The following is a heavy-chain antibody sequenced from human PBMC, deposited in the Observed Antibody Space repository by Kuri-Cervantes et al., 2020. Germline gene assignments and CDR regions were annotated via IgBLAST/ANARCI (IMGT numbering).Heavy chain of an antibody. D-gene: IGHD2-2*01. CDR1: GFTFDDYT. CDR3: AKDLGPYCSSTSCYPYGMDV. Sequence: GESLKISCAASGFTFDDYTMHWVRQAPGKGLEWVSLISWDGGSTYYADSVKGRFTTSRDNSKNSLYLQMNSLRTEDTAVYYCAKDLGPYCSSTSCYPYGMDVWGQGTTVTVSS. CDR2: ISWDGGST. V-gene: IGHV3-43*01. J-gene: IGHJ6*02.